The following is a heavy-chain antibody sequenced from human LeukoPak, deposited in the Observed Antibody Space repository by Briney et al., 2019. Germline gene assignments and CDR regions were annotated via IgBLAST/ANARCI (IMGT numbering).Heavy chain of an antibody. CDR1: GFTFSNYN. Sequence: GGSLRLSCAASGFTFSNYNINWVRQAPGKGLEWVSYISGRSGTIYYADSVKGRFTISRDNAKNSLYLQMNSLRAEDTAAYYCARDGNYDFWSGYYTDPYYFDYWGQGTLVTVSS. J-gene: IGHJ4*02. D-gene: IGHD3-3*01. V-gene: IGHV3-48*04. CDR2: ISGRSGTI. CDR3: ARDGNYDFWSGYYTDPYYFDY.